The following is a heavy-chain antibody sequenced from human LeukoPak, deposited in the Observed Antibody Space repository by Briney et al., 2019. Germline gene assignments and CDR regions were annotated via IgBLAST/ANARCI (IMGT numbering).Heavy chain of an antibody. D-gene: IGHD2-8*01. J-gene: IGHJ6*03. CDR1: GGSFSGYY. V-gene: IGHV4-34*01. CDR3: ARGQSVSYYYYSYMDV. CDR2: INHSGST. Sequence: SETLSLTCAVYGGSFSGYYWSWIRQPPGKGLEWIGEINHSGSTNYNPSLKSRVTISVDTSKNRFSLKLSSVTAEDTAWYYFARGQSVSYYYYSYMDVWGKGTTVTVSS.